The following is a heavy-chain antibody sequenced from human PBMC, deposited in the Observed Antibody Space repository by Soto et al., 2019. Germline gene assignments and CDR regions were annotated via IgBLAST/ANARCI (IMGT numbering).Heavy chain of an antibody. J-gene: IGHJ4*02. V-gene: IGHV1-69*06. CDR3: ARRHSGGFFRFFDS. CDR1: GGSLSTNP. CDR2: TGSGTGPG. Sequence: SVKVSCKASGGSLSTNPISWVRQAPGQGLEWMGGTGSGTGPGNHAQKFQGRLTVTADKSTSTVYMELTNLSSEDTAVYYCARRHSGGFFRFFDSWGQGTMVTVSS. D-gene: IGHD2-15*01.